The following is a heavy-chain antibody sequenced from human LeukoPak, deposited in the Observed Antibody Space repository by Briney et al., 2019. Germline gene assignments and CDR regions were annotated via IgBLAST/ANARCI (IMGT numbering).Heavy chain of an antibody. V-gene: IGHV4-59*01. Sequence: PSETLSLTCAVSGGSMSPYYWSWIRQPPGKGLEWIGYVYYSGSTNYNPSLKSRVTISLDTSKNQFSLNLTSVTAADTAVYYCGRELGDSDSDNWCDPWGQGTLVTVSS. D-gene: IGHD2-21*02. CDR2: VYYSGST. CDR3: GRELGDSDSDNWCDP. CDR1: GGSMSPYY. J-gene: IGHJ5*02.